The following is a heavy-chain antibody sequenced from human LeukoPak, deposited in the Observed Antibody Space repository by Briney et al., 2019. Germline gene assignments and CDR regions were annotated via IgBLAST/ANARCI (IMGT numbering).Heavy chain of an antibody. Sequence: SETLSLTCSVSGASVTGGIYFWSWIRQHPGRGLEWIGHIHPSGTVYYNASLKSRLTISLDTSKNLFSLNLRSVTVADTAVYYCASGQDTCKAGRKWGQGTLVTVSS. D-gene: IGHD1-14*01. CDR2: IHPSGTV. CDR1: GASVTGGIYF. CDR3: ASGQDTCKAGRK. J-gene: IGHJ4*02. V-gene: IGHV4-31*03.